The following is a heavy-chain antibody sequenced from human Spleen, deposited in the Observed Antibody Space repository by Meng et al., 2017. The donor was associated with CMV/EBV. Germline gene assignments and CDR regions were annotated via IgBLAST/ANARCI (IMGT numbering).Heavy chain of an antibody. J-gene: IGHJ3*02. Sequence: SCAISGDSVSSNSAAWNWIRQSPSRGLEWLGRTYYRSKWYNDYAVSVKSRITINPDTSKNQFSLQLNSVTPEDTAMYYCAGEGYTYGYDAFDIWGQGTMVTVSS. CDR3: AGEGYTYGYDAFDI. D-gene: IGHD5-18*01. V-gene: IGHV6-1*01. CDR1: GDSVSSNSAA. CDR2: TYYRSKWYN.